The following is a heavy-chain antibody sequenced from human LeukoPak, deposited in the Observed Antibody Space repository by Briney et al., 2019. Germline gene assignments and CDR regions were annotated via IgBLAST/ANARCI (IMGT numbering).Heavy chain of an antibody. CDR2: AKNKANSYIT. D-gene: IGHD1-20*01. Sequence: GGSLRLSCAASGLTFSDHYMDWVRQAPGKGLEWVGRAKNKANSYITQYAASVKGRFTISRDDSQNSLYLQMNSLKTEDTAVYFCARGSGVVTGTTPAHYGMDVWGQGTTVTVSS. CDR3: ARGSGVVTGTTPAHYGMDV. V-gene: IGHV3-72*01. J-gene: IGHJ6*02. CDR1: GLTFSDHY.